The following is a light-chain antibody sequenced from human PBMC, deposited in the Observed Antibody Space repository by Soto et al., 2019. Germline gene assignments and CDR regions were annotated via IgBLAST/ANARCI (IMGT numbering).Light chain of an antibody. V-gene: IGKV3-15*01. CDR3: QQYNKWPLT. CDR2: GAS. CDR1: QSVSID. Sequence: IVLTQSPGTLSLSPVERATLACRASQSVSIDLAWYQQTPGQAPRLLIYGASTRATGIPVRFSGSASGTEFTLTISSLQSEHFTVYYCQQYNKWPLTFGQGTKADIK. J-gene: IGKJ1*01.